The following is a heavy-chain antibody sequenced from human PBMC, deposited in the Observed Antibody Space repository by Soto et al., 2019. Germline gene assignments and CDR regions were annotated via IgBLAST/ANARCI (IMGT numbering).Heavy chain of an antibody. Sequence: QVQLHESGPGLVRPSQTLSLTCNVSGGSISTADYYWSWILQPPGKGLEWIGYIDYRGSTYYNPSLESRVAISRDTAKNQFSLNMTSVTAAETAVYFCVSDCDSGAYIRHWGPGKLVNVAS. D-gene: IGHD5-12*01. CDR2: IDYRGST. V-gene: IGHV4-30-4*01. J-gene: IGHJ1*01. CDR3: VSDCDSGAYIRH. CDR1: GGSISTADYY.